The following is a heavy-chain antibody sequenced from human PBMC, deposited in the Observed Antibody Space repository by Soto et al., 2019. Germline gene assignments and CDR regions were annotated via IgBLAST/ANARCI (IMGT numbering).Heavy chain of an antibody. Sequence: EVQLVESGGGLVKPGGSLRLSCAASGFTFSNAWMSWVRQAPGKGLEWVGRIKSKTDGGTTDYAAPVKGRFTISRDDSKNTLYLQMNSLKTEDTAVYYCTTDSAVLLWFGELPNYWGQGTLVTVSS. J-gene: IGHJ4*02. CDR1: GFTFSNAW. CDR3: TTDSAVLLWFGELPNY. V-gene: IGHV3-15*01. CDR2: IKSKTDGGTT. D-gene: IGHD3-10*01.